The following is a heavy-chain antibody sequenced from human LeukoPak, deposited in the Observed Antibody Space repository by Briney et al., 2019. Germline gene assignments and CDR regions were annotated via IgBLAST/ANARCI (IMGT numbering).Heavy chain of an antibody. CDR1: GVSVSTSH. Sequence: SETLSLTCNVSGVSVSTSHWDWIRQRPGKGLEWIGCLSYTGKTDYNPSLKSRVSISLGSSNNHFSLKLTSVTAADTAVYYCSEGYFEPFDHWGQGILVTVSS. CDR2: LSYTGKT. J-gene: IGHJ4*02. D-gene: IGHD2/OR15-2a*01. V-gene: IGHV4-59*02. CDR3: SEGYFEPFDH.